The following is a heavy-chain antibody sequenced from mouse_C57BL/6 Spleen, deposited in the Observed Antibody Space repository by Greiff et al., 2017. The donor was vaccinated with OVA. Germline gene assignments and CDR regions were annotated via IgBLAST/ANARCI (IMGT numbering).Heavy chain of an antibody. Sequence: QVQLQQPGAELVMPGASVKLSCKASGYTFTSYWMHWVKQRPGQGLEWIGEIDPSDSYTNYNPKFKGKSTLTVDKSSSTAYMQLSSLTSEDSAVYYCARKSDGSSYYWYFDVWGTGTTVTVAS. CDR3: ARKSDGSSYYWYFDV. CDR1: GYTFTSYW. V-gene: IGHV1-69*01. CDR2: IDPSDSYT. D-gene: IGHD1-1*01. J-gene: IGHJ1*03.